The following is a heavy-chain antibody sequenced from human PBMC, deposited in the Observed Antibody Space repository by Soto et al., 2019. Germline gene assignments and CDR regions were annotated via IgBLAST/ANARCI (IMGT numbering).Heavy chain of an antibody. J-gene: IGHJ5*02. D-gene: IGHD3-16*01. CDR1: RYTFTSYD. V-gene: IGHV1-2*02. CDR3: ARTSTTYLYEVIYDR. CDR2: IKTDSGDT. Sequence: QLQLVQSGPEVMRPGASVRVSCKASRYTFTSYDIFWVRQSPGQGLEWMGWIKTDSGDTKYAQKFRGRVTMTRHTSIRTAYMELNNLVSDDTAVYYCARTSTTYLYEVIYDRWGQGTLVTVSS.